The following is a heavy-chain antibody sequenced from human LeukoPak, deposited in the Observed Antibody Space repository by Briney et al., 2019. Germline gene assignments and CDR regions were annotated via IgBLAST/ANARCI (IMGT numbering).Heavy chain of an antibody. Sequence: SETLSLTCTVSGGSISSYYWSWIRQPPGKGLEWIGYVYYSGSTNYNPSLRSRVTISVDTPKNQFSLKLTSVTAADTAVYYCARGATSFDFWGQGTLVTVSS. CDR1: GGSISSYY. J-gene: IGHJ4*02. CDR2: VYYSGST. V-gene: IGHV4-59*01. CDR3: ARGATSFDF.